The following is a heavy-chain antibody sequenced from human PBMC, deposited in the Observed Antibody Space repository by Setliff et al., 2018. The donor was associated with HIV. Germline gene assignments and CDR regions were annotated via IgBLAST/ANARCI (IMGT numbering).Heavy chain of an antibody. D-gene: IGHD5-12*01. CDR3: ASEKATIPNWFDP. Sequence: SETLSLTCAVYGGSLSGYYWSWIRQPPGKGLEWIGEIDHSGSTNYSPPLKSRVTISVDTSKNQFSLKLRSVTAVDTAVYYCASEKATIPNWFDPWGQGTLVTVSS. CDR2: IDHSGST. V-gene: IGHV4-34*01. J-gene: IGHJ5*02. CDR1: GGSLSGYY.